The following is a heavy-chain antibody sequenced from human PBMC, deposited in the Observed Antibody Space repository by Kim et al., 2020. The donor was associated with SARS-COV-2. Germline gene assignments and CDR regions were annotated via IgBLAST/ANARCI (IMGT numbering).Heavy chain of an antibody. CDR2: IIPIFGTA. D-gene: IGHD1-1*01. V-gene: IGHV1-69*13. J-gene: IGHJ3*02. Sequence: SVKVSCKASGGTFSSYAISWVRQAPGQGLEWMGGIIPIFGTANYAQKFQGRVTITADESTSTAYMELSSLRSEDTAVYYCARRWNWNDVHAFDIWGQGTMVTVSS. CDR1: GGTFSSYA. CDR3: ARRWNWNDVHAFDI.